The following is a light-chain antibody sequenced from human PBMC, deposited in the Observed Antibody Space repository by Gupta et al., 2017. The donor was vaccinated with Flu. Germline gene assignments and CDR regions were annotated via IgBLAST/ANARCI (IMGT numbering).Light chain of an antibody. J-gene: IGKJ4*01. CDR1: QDIRNT. CDR2: NVS. V-gene: IGKV1-6*01. Sequence: AIQMTQSPSSLSASVGDRVTITCRASQDIRNTLGWYQQKPGKAPKLLMYNVSTLQSGVPSRFSGSGSGTDFTLIISSLQPEDLATYYCHHDNNYPLTFGGGTKLEIK. CDR3: HHDNNYPLT.